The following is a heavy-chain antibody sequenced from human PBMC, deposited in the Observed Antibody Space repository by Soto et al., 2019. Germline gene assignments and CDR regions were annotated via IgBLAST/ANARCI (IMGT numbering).Heavy chain of an antibody. CDR1: GFTFSSYG. J-gene: IGHJ4*02. V-gene: IGHV3-33*01. D-gene: IGHD5-18*01. CDR3: ARDRRPVSGYSYGYLFDY. CDR2: IWYDGSNK. Sequence: GGSLRLSCAASGFTFSSYGMHWVRQAPGKGLEWVAVIWYDGSNKYYADSVKGRFTISRDNSKNTLYLQMNSLRAEDTAVYYCARDRRPVSGYSYGYLFDYWGQGTLVTVSS.